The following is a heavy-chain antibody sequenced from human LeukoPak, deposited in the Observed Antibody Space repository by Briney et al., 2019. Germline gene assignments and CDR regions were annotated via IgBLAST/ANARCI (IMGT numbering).Heavy chain of an antibody. V-gene: IGHV4-61*02. CDR1: GGSISSGSYY. J-gene: IGHJ6*03. Sequence: SETLSLTCTVSGGSISSGSYYWSLIRQPAGKGLEWIGRIYTSGSTNYNPSLKSRVTISVDASKNQFSLKLSSVTAADTAVYYCARDSGGYSYGYYYYYMDVWGKGTTVTISS. CDR2: IYTSGST. CDR3: ARDSGGYSYGYYYYYMDV. D-gene: IGHD5-18*01.